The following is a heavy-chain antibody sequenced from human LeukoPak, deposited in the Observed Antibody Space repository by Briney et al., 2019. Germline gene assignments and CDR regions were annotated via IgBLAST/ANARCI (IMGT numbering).Heavy chain of an antibody. Sequence: PGGSLRLSCAASGFTFSGTAMAWVRQAPGQGLEWVSGIGGDGNTHYADSVRGRFTISRDISKNTVSLQMSSLRAEDTAVYYCAKDLLRWSFDSWGQGILVTVSS. V-gene: IGHV3-23*01. CDR2: IGGDGNT. J-gene: IGHJ4*02. CDR3: AKDLLRWSFDS. CDR1: GFTFSGTA. D-gene: IGHD4-23*01.